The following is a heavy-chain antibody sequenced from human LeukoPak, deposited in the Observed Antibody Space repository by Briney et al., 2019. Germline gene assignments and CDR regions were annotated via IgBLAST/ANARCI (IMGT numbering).Heavy chain of an antibody. J-gene: IGHJ4*02. V-gene: IGHV4-38-2*02. Sequence: PSETLSLTCTVSGYSIGSGYYWGWIRQPPGKGLEWIGSIYHSGSTYYNPSLKSRVTISVDTSKNQFSLKLSSVTAADTAVYYCARVVAVGYPSDWGQGTLVTVSS. CDR2: IYHSGST. CDR1: GYSIGSGYY. CDR3: ARVVAVGYPSD. D-gene: IGHD6-19*01.